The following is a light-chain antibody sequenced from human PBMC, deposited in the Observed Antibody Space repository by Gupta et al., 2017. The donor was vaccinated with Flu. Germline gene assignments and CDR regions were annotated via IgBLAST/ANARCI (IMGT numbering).Light chain of an antibody. CDR3: AAWDDSRNGWV. CDR1: SSNIGTNT. V-gene: IGLV1-44*01. J-gene: IGLJ3*02. Sequence: SVLTQPPSASGTPGQRVTISCSGSSSNIGTNTVSWYQQRPGAAPKLLIYSNNQRPSGVPDRFSGSKSGTSASLAISGLQAEDEADYYCAAWDDSRNGWVFGGGTKVTVL. CDR2: SNN.